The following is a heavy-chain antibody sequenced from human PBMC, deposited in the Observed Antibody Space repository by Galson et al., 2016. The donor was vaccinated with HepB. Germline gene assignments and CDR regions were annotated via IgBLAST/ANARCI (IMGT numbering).Heavy chain of an antibody. V-gene: IGHV4-59*11. CDR2: THSSGNS. CDR1: DESIMTHY. D-gene: IGHD1-20*01. Sequence: SETLSLTCDVSDESIMTHYWSWIRQSPGKGLEWLGYTHSSGNSKYNPSLTSRVTMSLDTSKSRCSLRLRSVTAADTAVYFWSRGTGFSYKWSFDSWGRGALVTVSS. J-gene: IGHJ4*02. CDR3: SRGTGFSYKWSFDS.